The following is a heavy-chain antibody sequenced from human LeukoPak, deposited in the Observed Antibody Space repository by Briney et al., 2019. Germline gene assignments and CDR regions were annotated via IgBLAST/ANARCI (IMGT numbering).Heavy chain of an antibody. D-gene: IGHD4-17*01. CDR3: ARAPIDGDYDYYFDY. Sequence: SETLSLTCTVSGGSISSYYWSWIRQPPGKGLEWIGYIYSSGSTNYNPSLKSRVTISVATSKNQFSLKLTSVTAADTAVYYCARAPIDGDYDYYFDYWGQGTLVTVSS. CDR1: GGSISSYY. J-gene: IGHJ4*02. CDR2: IYSSGST. V-gene: IGHV4-59*12.